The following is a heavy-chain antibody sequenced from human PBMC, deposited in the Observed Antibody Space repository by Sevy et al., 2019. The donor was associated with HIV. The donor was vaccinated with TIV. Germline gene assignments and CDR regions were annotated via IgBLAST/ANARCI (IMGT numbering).Heavy chain of an antibody. CDR1: GFTFSSYA. V-gene: IGHV3-23*01. J-gene: IGHJ4*02. CDR2: ISGSGGST. D-gene: IGHD6-19*01. CDR3: AKRGSSGWGNYYFDY. Sequence: GGSLRLSCAASGFTFSSYAMSWVRQALGKGLEWVSVISGSGGSTYYADSVKGRFTISRDNSKNTLYLQMNSLRAEDTAVYYCAKRGSSGWGNYYFDYWGQGTLVTVSS.